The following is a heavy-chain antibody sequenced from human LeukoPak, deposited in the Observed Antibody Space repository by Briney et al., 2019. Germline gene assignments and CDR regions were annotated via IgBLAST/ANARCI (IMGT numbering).Heavy chain of an antibody. V-gene: IGHV4-39*01. Sequence: PSETLSLTCTVSGGSISSSSYYWGWIRQPPGKGLEWIGNIYYSGSTRYNPSLKSRVTISVDTSKNQFSLEPTSVTAADTAVYYCARLDSSGPNDYWGQGTLVIVSS. CDR1: GGSISSSSYY. CDR2: IYYSGST. CDR3: ARLDSSGPNDY. D-gene: IGHD6-19*01. J-gene: IGHJ4*02.